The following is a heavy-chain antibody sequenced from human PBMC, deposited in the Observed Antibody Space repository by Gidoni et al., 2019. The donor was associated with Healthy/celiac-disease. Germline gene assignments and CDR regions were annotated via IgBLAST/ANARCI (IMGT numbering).Heavy chain of an antibody. V-gene: IGHV1-8*01. J-gene: IGHJ3*02. CDR1: GYTFTSYD. CDR2: MNPNSGKT. Sequence: PGASVQVSCNASGYTFTSYDINWVRQATGQGLEWMGWMNPNSGKTGDAQKFQGRVTMTRNTSISTADMKLSSLRSEDTAVYYCARGKGSGSYVFDIWGQGTMVTVSS. CDR3: ARGKGSGSYVFDI. D-gene: IGHD3-10*01.